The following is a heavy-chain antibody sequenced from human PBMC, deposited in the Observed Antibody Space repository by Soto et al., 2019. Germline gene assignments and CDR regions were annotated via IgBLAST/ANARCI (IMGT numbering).Heavy chain of an antibody. CDR2: IFHDGTA. V-gene: IGHV4-4*02. Sequence: SETLSLTCAVSGVSISSGNWWTWVRQSPQRGLEYIGEIFHDGTANYYPSFERRVAISVDTSKDQFSLKLTSVTAADTAIYFCARLVYDTRLNYMYFDFWGQGTLVTVLL. J-gene: IGHJ4*02. CDR1: GVSISSGNW. D-gene: IGHD3-10*01. CDR3: ARLVYDTRLNYMYFDF.